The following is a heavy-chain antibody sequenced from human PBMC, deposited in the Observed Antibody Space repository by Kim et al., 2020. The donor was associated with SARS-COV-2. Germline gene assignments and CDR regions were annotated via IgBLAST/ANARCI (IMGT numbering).Heavy chain of an antibody. CDR3: TRGSGATILGDY. CDR2: IWYDGTNK. D-gene: IGHD1-26*01. CDR1: GFTFSSYG. Sequence: GGSLRLSCAASGFTFSSYGMHWVRQAPGKGLEWVAIIWYDGTNKYYADSVRGRFTISRDNSKNTLYLQMNSLRAEDTAVYYCTRGSGATILGDYWGQGTLVTVSS. V-gene: IGHV3-33*01. J-gene: IGHJ4*02.